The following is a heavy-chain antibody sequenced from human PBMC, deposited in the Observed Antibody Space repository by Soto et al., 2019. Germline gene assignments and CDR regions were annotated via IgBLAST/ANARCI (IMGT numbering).Heavy chain of an antibody. CDR3: APTPIRYVDWYYNMDG. V-gene: IGHV2-70*01. Sequence: GSGPTLVDPTQTLTVTCTVSGFSLITSGMFVSWIRQPPGKALEWLALIDWDDEKFYSTSLKTRLTISKDTSKNQVVLTMTNMDPVDTGTYYCAPTPIRYVDWYYNMDGWGHGTTVTVSS. CDR1: GFSLITSGMF. D-gene: IGHD3-9*01. CDR2: IDWDDEK. J-gene: IGHJ6*02.